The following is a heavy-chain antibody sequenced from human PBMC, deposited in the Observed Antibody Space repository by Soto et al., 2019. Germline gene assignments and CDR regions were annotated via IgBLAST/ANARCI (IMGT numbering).Heavy chain of an antibody. CDR2: TRNKANSYTT. J-gene: IGHJ4*02. V-gene: IGHV3-72*01. D-gene: IGHD2-15*01. Sequence: EVQLVESGGGLVQPGGSLRLSCAASGFTFSDHYMNWVRQAPGKGLEWVGRTRNKANSYTTEYAASVKGRFTMSRDDSKNSLYLQMSSLKSEDTAVYYCARDGVTCRGGYCYYDHWGQGTLVTVSS. CDR3: ARDGVTCRGGYCYYDH. CDR1: GFTFSDHY.